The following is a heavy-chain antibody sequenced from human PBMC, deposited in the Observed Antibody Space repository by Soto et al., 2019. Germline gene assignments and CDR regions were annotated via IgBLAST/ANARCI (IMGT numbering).Heavy chain of an antibody. Sequence: QVQLVQSGAEVKKPGASVKVSCKASGYSFSSYAISWVRQAPGQGLEWMGWNSAYNGITNHAQKFQGRVTMTTDTSTSTAYMELRSLRFDDTAVYYCAREPTMVTPLDYWGQGTLVTVSS. J-gene: IGHJ4*02. CDR1: GYSFSSYA. CDR2: NSAYNGIT. V-gene: IGHV1-18*01. CDR3: AREPTMVTPLDY. D-gene: IGHD4-4*01.